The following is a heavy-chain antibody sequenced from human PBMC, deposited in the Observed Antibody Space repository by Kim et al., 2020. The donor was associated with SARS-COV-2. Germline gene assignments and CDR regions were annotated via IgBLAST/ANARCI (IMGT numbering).Heavy chain of an antibody. Sequence: SETLSLTCTVSGGSISSGSYYWSWIRQPAGKGLEWIGRIYTSGSTNYNPSLKSRVTISVDTSKNQFSLKLSSVTAADTAVYYCARAKRFWSGASYDYWGQGTLVTVSS. CDR2: IYTSGST. D-gene: IGHD3-3*01. CDR1: GGSISSGSYY. J-gene: IGHJ4*02. CDR3: ARAKRFWSGASYDY. V-gene: IGHV4-61*02.